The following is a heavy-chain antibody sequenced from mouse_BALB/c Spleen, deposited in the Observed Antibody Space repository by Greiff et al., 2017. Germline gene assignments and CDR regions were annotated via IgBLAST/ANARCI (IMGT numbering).Heavy chain of an antibody. V-gene: IGHV5-6*01. CDR3: ARQLREDAMDY. Sequence: EVQGVESGGDLVKPGGSLKLSCAASGFTFSSYGMSWVRQTPDKRLEWVATISSGGSYTYYPDSVKGRFTISRDNAKNTLYLQMSSLKSEDTAMYYCARQLREDAMDYWGQGTSVTVSS. CDR1: GFTFSSYG. CDR2: ISSGGSYT. J-gene: IGHJ4*01.